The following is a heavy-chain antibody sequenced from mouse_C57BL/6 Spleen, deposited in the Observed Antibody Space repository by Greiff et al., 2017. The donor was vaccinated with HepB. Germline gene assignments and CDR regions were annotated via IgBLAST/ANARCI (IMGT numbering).Heavy chain of an antibody. Sequence: QVQLQQSGAELVMPGASVKLSCKASGYTFTSYWMHWVKQRPGQGLEWIGEIDPCDSYTNYNQKFKGKSTLTVDKSSSTAYMQLSSLTSEDSAVYDCASYGYALAYWGQGTLVTVSA. CDR2: IDPCDSYT. CDR1: GYTFTSYW. V-gene: IGHV1-69*01. CDR3: ASYGYALAY. D-gene: IGHD2-2*01. J-gene: IGHJ3*01.